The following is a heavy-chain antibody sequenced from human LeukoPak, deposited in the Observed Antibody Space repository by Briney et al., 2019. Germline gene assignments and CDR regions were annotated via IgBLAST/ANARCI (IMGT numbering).Heavy chain of an antibody. D-gene: IGHD3-16*01. J-gene: IGHJ6*02. V-gene: IGHV1-18*01. CDR3: ARRGIPVYYYGMDV. Sequence: LQGRVTITRDTSTSTAYMELRSLRSDDTAVYYCARRGIPVYYYGMDVWGQGTTVTVSS.